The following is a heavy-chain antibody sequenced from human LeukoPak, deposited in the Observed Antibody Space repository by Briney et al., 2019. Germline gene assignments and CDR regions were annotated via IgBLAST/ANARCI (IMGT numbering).Heavy chain of an antibody. CDR2: ISSDGIYV. J-gene: IGHJ4*02. Sequence: GGSLRLSCAASGFTFSSYSMVWVRQAPGKGLEWVSSISSDGIYVYYIDSVKGRFTISRDNAKNSLYLQMDSLRAEDTALYYCGRDLSGWYGPDYWGQGTLVTVSS. CDR1: GFTFSSYS. D-gene: IGHD6-19*01. CDR3: GRDLSGWYGPDY. V-gene: IGHV3-21*04.